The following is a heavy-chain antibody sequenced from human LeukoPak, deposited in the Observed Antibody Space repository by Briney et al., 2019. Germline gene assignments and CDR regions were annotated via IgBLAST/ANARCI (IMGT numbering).Heavy chain of an antibody. CDR2: IRGSDGST. J-gene: IGHJ3*02. V-gene: IGHV3-23*01. Sequence: GGSLRLSCAASGFTFSSYAMTWVRQAPGKGPEWVSSIRGSDGSTTYADSVKGRFTISRDNSKNTLYLQMNSLRAEDTAMYFCARPIRGYDGFDIWGQGTMVTVSS. D-gene: IGHD5-12*01. CDR3: ARPIRGYDGFDI. CDR1: GFTFSSYA.